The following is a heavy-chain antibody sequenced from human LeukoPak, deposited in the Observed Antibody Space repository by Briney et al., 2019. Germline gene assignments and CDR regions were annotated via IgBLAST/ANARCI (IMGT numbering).Heavy chain of an antibody. Sequence: PVGSLRLSCAASGFTFGSSWMGWVRQAPGKGLEWVTIINQDGGTIYYVDSVKGRFTVSRDNTKNSLCLQMSSLRAEDTAVYYCARDPGWGANDYWGQGTLVTVSS. CDR1: GFTFGSSW. J-gene: IGHJ4*02. D-gene: IGHD6-19*01. CDR2: INQDGGTI. CDR3: ARDPGWGANDY. V-gene: IGHV3-7*01.